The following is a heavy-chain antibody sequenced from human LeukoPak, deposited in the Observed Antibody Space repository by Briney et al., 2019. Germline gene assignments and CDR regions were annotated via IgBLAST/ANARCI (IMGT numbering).Heavy chain of an antibody. J-gene: IGHJ4*02. CDR3: ARVYTGSFHFDY. CDR2: ISGSGGST. V-gene: IGHV3-23*01. CDR1: GLTFSSYA. Sequence: GGSLRLSCAASGLTFSSYAMSWVRQAPGKGQEWVSAISGSGGSTYYADSVKGRFTISRDSSKNTLYLQMNSLRAEDTAVYYCARVYTGSFHFDYWGQGTLVTVSS. D-gene: IGHD3-16*01.